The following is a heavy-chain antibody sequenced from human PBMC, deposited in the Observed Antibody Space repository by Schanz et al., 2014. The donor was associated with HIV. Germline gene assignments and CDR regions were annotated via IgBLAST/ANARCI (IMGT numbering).Heavy chain of an antibody. V-gene: IGHV3-23*04. J-gene: IGHJ6*02. CDR3: AKFLRKYDYYGMDV. CDR2: IIGSGGRT. CDR1: GFTFSSFA. Sequence: VQLVESGGGLVKPGGSLRLACAASGFTFSSFAMGWVRQAPGKGLEWVSTIIGSGGRTYYADSVKGRFTISRDNSMNTLYLQMNSLRAEDTAVYYCAKFLRKYDYYGMDVWGQGTTVTVSS.